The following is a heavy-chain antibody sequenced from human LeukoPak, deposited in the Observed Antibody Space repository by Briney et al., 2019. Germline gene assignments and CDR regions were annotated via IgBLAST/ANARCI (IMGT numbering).Heavy chain of an antibody. CDR3: AREGWEPDAFDI. Sequence: GGSLRLSCAASGFTFSTYAMHWVRQAPGKGLEWVAAISYDGINKYYADSVKGRFTISRDNSKSTLFLQMNSLRVEDTAVYYCAREGWEPDAFDIWGQGTMVTVSS. D-gene: IGHD1-26*01. J-gene: IGHJ3*02. CDR1: GFTFSTYA. CDR2: ISYDGINK. V-gene: IGHV3-30-3*01.